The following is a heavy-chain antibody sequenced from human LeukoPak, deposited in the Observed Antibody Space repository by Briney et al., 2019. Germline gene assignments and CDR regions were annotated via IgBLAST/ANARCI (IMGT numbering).Heavy chain of an antibody. Sequence: GESLKISCKVSGYSFTSYCIGWVRQMPGKGLEWMGIIYPGDSGPTYSPSFQGQVTISVDKSINTTYLQWSSLRASDTAMYYCGMSGDRVPLQDDVFDVWGQGTMVTVST. CDR3: GMSGDRVPLQDDVFDV. CDR2: IYPGDSGP. J-gene: IGHJ3*01. CDR1: GYSFTSYC. D-gene: IGHD1-26*01. V-gene: IGHV5-51*01.